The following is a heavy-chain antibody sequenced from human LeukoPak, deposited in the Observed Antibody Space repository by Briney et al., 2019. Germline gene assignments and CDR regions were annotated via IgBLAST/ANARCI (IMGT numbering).Heavy chain of an antibody. CDR2: ISSSSTI. D-gene: IGHD5-18*01. CDR1: GFTFSSYS. J-gene: IGHJ3*02. V-gene: IGHV3-48*01. Sequence: GGSLRLSCAASGFTFSSYSMNWVRQAPGKGLEWVSYISSSSTIYYADSVKGRFTISRDNAKNSLYLQMNSLRAEDTAVYYCARDRGYTTTTYAFDIWGQGTMVTVSS. CDR3: ARDRGYTTTTYAFDI.